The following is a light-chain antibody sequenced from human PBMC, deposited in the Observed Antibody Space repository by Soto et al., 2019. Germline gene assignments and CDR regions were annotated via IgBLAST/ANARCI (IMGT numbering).Light chain of an antibody. CDR1: NSDVGGYNY. J-gene: IGLJ2*01. Sequence: QSALTQPASVSGSPGQSISIPCAGTNSDVGGYNYVSWYQHPPGKAPKLLIYNVNDRPSWVSARFSGSKSGNTASLTISGLQPEDEADYYCSSYTSSDTQVLFGGGTKLTVL. CDR2: NVN. V-gene: IGLV2-14*03. CDR3: SSYTSSDTQVL.